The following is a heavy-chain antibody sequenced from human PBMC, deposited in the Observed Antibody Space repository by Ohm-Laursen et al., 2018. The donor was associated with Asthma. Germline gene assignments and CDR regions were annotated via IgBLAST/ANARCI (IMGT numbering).Heavy chain of an antibody. CDR2: INPSSGVT. V-gene: IGHV1-2*06. Sequence: ASVKVSCKASGYTFTGYYMHWVRQAPGQGLEWMGRINPSSGVTSYEQKFQGRVTMTRDTSISTVYLEVSRLTVDDTAVYYCARSKNIAAAGTGARELGYWGQGTLVTVSS. CDR1: GYTFTGYY. D-gene: IGHD6-13*01. J-gene: IGHJ4*02. CDR3: ARSKNIAAAGTGARELGY.